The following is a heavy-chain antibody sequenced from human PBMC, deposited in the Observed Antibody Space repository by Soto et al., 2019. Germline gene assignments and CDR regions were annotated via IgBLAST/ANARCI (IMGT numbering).Heavy chain of an antibody. J-gene: IGHJ4*02. V-gene: IGHV5-10-1*01. CDR1: GYSFSGYW. CDR2: IDPSDSQT. D-gene: IGHD1-1*01. Sequence: GESLTIACTCSGYSFSGYWITWVRQMPGKGLEWMGRIDPSDSQTYYSPSFRGHVTISAAKSITTVFLQWSSLKASDTAMYYCARQLSHICDSWGQGTLVTVSS. CDR3: ARQLSHICDS.